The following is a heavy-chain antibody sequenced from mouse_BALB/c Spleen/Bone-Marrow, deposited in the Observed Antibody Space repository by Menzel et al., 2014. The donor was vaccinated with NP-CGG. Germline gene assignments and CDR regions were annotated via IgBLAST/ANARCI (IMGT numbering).Heavy chain of an antibody. D-gene: IGHD1-1*01. V-gene: IGHV1-82*01. CDR1: GYAFSSSW. J-gene: IGHJ2*01. CDR2: IYPGDGDT. Sequence: QVQLQQPGPELAKPGASVKISCKASGYAFSSSWMNWVKQRPGQGLEWIGRIYPGDGDTNYNGKFKGKATLTADKSSSTAYMQLSSLTSVDSAVYFCARDHGSSYGGVDYWGQGTTLTVSS. CDR3: ARDHGSSYGGVDY.